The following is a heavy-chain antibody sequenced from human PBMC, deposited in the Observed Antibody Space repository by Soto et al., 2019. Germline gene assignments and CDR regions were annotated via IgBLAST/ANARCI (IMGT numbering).Heavy chain of an antibody. CDR2: ISGRDGNI. Sequence: PGGSPRLSCAASGFTFSDSFMSWSRQTPGKGLEWLSYISGRDGNIYYADSVRGRFTISRDNAKNSVYLQMNSLRAEDTAVYYCAGDQGPNYMAVWGKGTTVTVS. CDR1: GFTFSDSF. CDR3: AGDQGPNYMAV. V-gene: IGHV3-11*01. J-gene: IGHJ6*03.